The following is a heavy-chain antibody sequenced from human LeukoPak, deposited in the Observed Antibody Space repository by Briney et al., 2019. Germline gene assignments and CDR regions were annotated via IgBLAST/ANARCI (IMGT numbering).Heavy chain of an antibody. D-gene: IGHD2-15*01. CDR2: INHSGST. CDR3: AGGFRWTAFDI. CDR1: GGSFSGYY. J-gene: IGHJ3*02. Sequence: SETLSLTCAVYGGSFSGYYWSWIRQPPGKGLEWIGEINHSGSTNYNPSLKSRVTISVDTSKNQFSLKLSSVTAADTAVYYCAGGFRWTAFDIWGQGTMVTVSS. V-gene: IGHV4-34*01.